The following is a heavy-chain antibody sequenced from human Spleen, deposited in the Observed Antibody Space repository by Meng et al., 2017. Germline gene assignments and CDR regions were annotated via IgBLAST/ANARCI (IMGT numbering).Heavy chain of an antibody. J-gene: IGHJ3*02. D-gene: IGHD3-22*01. Sequence: GGSLRLSCAVSGVTFSGSDIHWVRQASGKGLEWVGRIETKPNNYATSYGESLRGRFTISRDDSKNMAYLQMNSLRAEDTAVYYCARETYPAYYYDSSGYYRHDAFDIWGQGTMVTVSS. CDR3: ARETYPAYYYDSSGYYRHDAFDI. CDR1: GVTFSGSD. CDR2: IETKPNNYAT. V-gene: IGHV3-73*01.